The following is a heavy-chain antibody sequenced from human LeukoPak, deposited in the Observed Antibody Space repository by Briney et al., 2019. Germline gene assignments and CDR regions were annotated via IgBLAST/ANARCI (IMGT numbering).Heavy chain of an antibody. CDR2: ISGSGGST. D-gene: IGHD3-22*01. CDR1: GFTFRNYA. J-gene: IGHJ4*02. V-gene: IGHV3-23*01. Sequence: GGSLRLSCAASGFTFRNYAMSWVRQAPGKGLEWVSAISGSGGSTYYADSVKGRFTISRDNSKNTLYLQMNSLRAEDTAVYYCAKPAYDSSDFRWGQGTLATVSS. CDR3: AKPAYDSSDFR.